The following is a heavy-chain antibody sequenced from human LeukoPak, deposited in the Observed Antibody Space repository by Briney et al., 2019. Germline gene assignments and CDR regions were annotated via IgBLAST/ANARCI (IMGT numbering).Heavy chain of an antibody. CDR1: GSTFSSYG. CDR3: AKDISSGTGY. CDR2: ISYDGSNK. D-gene: IGHD3-3*02. V-gene: IGHV3-30*18. J-gene: IGHJ4*02. Sequence: PGGSLRLSCAASGSTFSSYGMHWVRQAPGKGLEWVAVISYDGSNKYYADSVKGRFTISRDNSKNTLYLQMNSLRAEDTAVYYCAKDISSGTGYWGQGTLVTVSS.